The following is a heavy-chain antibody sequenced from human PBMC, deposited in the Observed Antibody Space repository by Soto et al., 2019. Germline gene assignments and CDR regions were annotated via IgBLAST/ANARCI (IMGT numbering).Heavy chain of an antibody. V-gene: IGHV1-18*01. CDR3: ARTIFGVVIGSYYGMDV. D-gene: IGHD3-3*01. Sequence: GASVKVSCKTSGYTFTSYGISWVRQAPGQGLEWMGWISAYNGNTNYAQKLQGRVTMTTDTSTSTAYMELRSLRSDDTAVYYCARTIFGVVIGSYYGMDVWGQGTTVTVS. J-gene: IGHJ6*02. CDR1: GYTFTSYG. CDR2: ISAYNGNT.